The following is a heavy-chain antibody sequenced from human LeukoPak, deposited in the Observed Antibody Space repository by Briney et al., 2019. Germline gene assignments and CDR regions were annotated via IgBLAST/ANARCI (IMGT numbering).Heavy chain of an antibody. CDR2: INHSGST. Sequence: SETLSLTCAVYGGSFSGYYWSWIRQPPGKGLEWLGEINHSGSTNYNPSLKSRVTISVDTSKNQFSLKLSSVTAADTAVYYCARAIGVAARPSWFDPWGQGTLVTVSS. V-gene: IGHV4-34*01. CDR1: GGSFSGYY. CDR3: ARAIGVAARPSWFDP. J-gene: IGHJ5*02. D-gene: IGHD6-6*01.